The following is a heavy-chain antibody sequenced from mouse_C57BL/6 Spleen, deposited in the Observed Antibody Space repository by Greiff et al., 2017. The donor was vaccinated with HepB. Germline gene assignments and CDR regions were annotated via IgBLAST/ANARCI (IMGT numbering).Heavy chain of an antibody. J-gene: IGHJ2*01. Sequence: EVMLVESGEGLVKPGGSLKLSCAASGFTFSSYAMSWVRQTPEKRLEWVAYISSGGDYIYYADTVKGRLTISRDNARNTLYLQMSSLKSEDTAMYYCTRYYYYGSYFDYWGQGTTLTVSS. V-gene: IGHV5-9-1*02. CDR3: TRYYYYGSYFDY. CDR2: ISSGGDYI. D-gene: IGHD1-1*01. CDR1: GFTFSSYA.